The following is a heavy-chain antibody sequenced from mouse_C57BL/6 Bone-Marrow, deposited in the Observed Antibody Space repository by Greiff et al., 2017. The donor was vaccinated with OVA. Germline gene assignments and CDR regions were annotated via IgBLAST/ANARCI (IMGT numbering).Heavy chain of an antibody. Sequence: QVQLKESGAELARPGASVKLSCKASGYTFTSYGISWVKQRTGQGLEWIGEIYPRSGNTYYNEKFKGKATLTADKSSSTAFMELRSLTSEDSAVYFCARREAGTDYFDYWGQGTTLTVSS. CDR1: GYTFTSYG. D-gene: IGHD4-1*01. V-gene: IGHV1-81*01. CDR2: IYPRSGNT. J-gene: IGHJ2*01. CDR3: ARREAGTDYFDY.